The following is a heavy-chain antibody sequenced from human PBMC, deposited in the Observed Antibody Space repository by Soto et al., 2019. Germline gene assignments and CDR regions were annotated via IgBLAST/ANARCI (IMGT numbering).Heavy chain of an antibody. Sequence: QVQLVQSGAEVKKPGSSVKVSCKASGGTFSSYSINWVGQAPGQGLEWMGGIIPIFGTANYAQKFQGRVTLTADESTSTAHMELPSLRNEDTAVYFCARPFQSWPGGWYFDLWGRGTLVTVSS. D-gene: IGHD3-16*01. CDR3: ARPFQSWPGGWYFDL. V-gene: IGHV1-69*01. CDR2: IIPIFGTA. CDR1: GGTFSSYS. J-gene: IGHJ2*01.